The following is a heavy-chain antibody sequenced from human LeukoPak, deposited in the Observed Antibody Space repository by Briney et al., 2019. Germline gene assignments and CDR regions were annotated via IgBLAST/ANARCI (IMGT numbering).Heavy chain of an antibody. Sequence: PGRSLRLSCAASGFTFSSYAMPWVRQAPGKGLEWVAVISYDGSNKYYADSVKGRFTISRDNSKNTLYLQINRLRAEDTAVYYCAKVRGYSYANEYHFEFWGQGTLVSVSS. V-gene: IGHV3-30-3*01. CDR2: ISYDGSNK. D-gene: IGHD5-18*01. J-gene: IGHJ4*02. CDR1: GFTFSSYA. CDR3: AKVRGYSYANEYHFEF.